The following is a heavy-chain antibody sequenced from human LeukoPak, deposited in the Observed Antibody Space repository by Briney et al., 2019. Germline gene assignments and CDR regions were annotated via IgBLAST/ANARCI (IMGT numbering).Heavy chain of an antibody. J-gene: IGHJ4*02. V-gene: IGHV3-15*01. CDR3: SYFYGTSGYPDFDY. CDR2: IKSKTDGGTT. CDR1: GFTFSNAW. D-gene: IGHD3-22*01. Sequence: GGCLRLSCAASGFTFSNAWMRWVRQAPGKGLEWVGRIKSKTDGGTTDYAAPVKGRFTISRDDSKNTIFLHMNSLQTEDTAVYYCSYFYGTSGYPDFDYWGQGTLVTVSS.